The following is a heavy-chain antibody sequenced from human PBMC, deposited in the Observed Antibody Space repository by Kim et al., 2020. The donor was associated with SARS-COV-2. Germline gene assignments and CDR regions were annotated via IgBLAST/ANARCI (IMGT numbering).Heavy chain of an antibody. CDR1: GFTFIYAY. D-gene: IGHD3-22*01. CDR2: IKSMPGGGAT. J-gene: IGHJ4*02. Sequence: GGSLRLSCAGSGFTFIYAYMAWVRQAPGKGLEWVGRIKSMPGGGATDYAAPVKCRFTLSRDDSKNTLFLQMDSLKTDDTAVYFCTHDTSGYFSFHYWGQGTLVTVSS. CDR3: THDTSGYFSFHY. V-gene: IGHV3-15*01.